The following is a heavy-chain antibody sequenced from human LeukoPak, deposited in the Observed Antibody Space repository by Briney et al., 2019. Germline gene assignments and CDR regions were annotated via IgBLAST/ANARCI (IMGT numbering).Heavy chain of an antibody. CDR2: FSYSGGT. CDR3: ARNRIVGANYYFDY. J-gene: IGHJ4*02. CDR1: GGSISSYY. V-gene: IGHV4-59*01. Sequence: SETLSLTCTVSGGSISSYYWSWLRQPPGKGLEWVGYFSYSGGTSYNPSLKSRVTISVDTSKNQFSLRLSSVAAADTAVYYCARNRIVGANYYFDYWGQGTLVTVSS. D-gene: IGHD1-26*01.